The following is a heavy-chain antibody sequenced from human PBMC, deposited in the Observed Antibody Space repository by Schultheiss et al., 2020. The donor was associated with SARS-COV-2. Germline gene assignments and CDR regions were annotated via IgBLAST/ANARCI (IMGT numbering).Heavy chain of an antibody. CDR3: ARHNYDFWSGYYH. J-gene: IGHJ5*02. CDR2: ISGSGGST. V-gene: IGHV3-23*01. D-gene: IGHD3-3*01. Sequence: GGSLRLSCAASGFTFSSYAMSWVRQAPGKGLEWVSAISGSGGSTYYADSVKGRFTISRDNSKNTLYLQMNSLRAEDTAVYYCARHNYDFWSGYYHWGQGTLVTVSS. CDR1: GFTFSSYA.